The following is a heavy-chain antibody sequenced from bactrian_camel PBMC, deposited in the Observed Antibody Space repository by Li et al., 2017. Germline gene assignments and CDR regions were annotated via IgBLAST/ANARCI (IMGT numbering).Heavy chain of an antibody. CDR1: GSIYDTMC. CDR3: AADRMACLRPSVQLEAYNF. Sequence: HVQLVESGGGSVQPGGSLRLSCASSGSIYDTMCMGWVRQAPGKEREGVAAISPGSGRRYYGDSVKGRFTISPGNATNTVSLQMNSLKPEDTAMYYCAADRMACLRPSVQLEAYNFWGQGTQVTVS. V-gene: IGHV3S54*01. J-gene: IGHJ4*01. CDR2: ISPGSGRR.